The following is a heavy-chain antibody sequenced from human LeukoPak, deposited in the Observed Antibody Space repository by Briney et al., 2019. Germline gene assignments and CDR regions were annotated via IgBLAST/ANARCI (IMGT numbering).Heavy chain of an antibody. CDR3: ARRVAAATIDFDY. CDR1: GYSFTSYW. J-gene: IGHJ4*02. Sequence: GESLKISCKGSGYSFTSYWIGWVRQMPGKGLEWMGIIYPGDSHTRYSPSFQGQVTISADKSISTTYLQWSSLKASDTAMYYCARRVAAATIDFDYWGQGTLVTVSS. D-gene: IGHD6-13*01. CDR2: IYPGDSHT. V-gene: IGHV5-51*01.